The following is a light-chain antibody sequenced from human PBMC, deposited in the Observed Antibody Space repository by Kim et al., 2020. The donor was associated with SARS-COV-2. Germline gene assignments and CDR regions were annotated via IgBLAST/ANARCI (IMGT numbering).Light chain of an antibody. J-gene: IGLJ2*01. CDR1: SSDVGAYNY. CDR3: SSYTTSRTVL. Sequence: GQSITISCTGTSSDVGAYNYVCWYQQHPGRAPKIIIYDVNKWPSGVSNRFSGSKSGNTASLTISGLQAEDEADYYCSSYTTSRTVLFGGGTQLTVL. V-gene: IGLV2-14*04. CDR2: DVN.